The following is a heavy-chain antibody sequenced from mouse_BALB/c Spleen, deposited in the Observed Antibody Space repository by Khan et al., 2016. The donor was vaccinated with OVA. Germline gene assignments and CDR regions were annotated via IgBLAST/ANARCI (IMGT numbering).Heavy chain of an antibody. D-gene: IGHD1-1*01. Sequence: QVQLKESGTELAKPGASVKMSCKASGYTFINYWILWVKQRPGQGLEWIGYINPSTAYTEYNQNFKDKATLTADKSSRTASMQLSSLTSEDSAVYYCARRGLRWDFDYWGQGTTLTVSS. CDR1: GYTFINYW. CDR2: INPSTAYT. V-gene: IGHV1-7*01. CDR3: ARRGLRWDFDY. J-gene: IGHJ2*01.